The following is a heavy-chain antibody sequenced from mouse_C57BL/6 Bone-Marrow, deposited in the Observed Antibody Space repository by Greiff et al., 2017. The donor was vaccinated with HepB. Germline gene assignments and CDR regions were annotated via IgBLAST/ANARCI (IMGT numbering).Heavy chain of an antibody. CDR2: IYHRSGNT. V-gene: IGHV1-81*01. CDR1: GYTFTSYG. D-gene: IGHD1-1*01. J-gene: IGHJ3*01. CDR3: AGYYYGSPWFAY. Sequence: QVQLQQPGAELARPGASVKLSCKASGYTFTSYGISWVKQRTGQGLEWIGEIYHRSGNTYYNEKFKGKATLTADKSSSTAYMELRRLTSEDSAVYFCAGYYYGSPWFAYWGQGTLVTVSA.